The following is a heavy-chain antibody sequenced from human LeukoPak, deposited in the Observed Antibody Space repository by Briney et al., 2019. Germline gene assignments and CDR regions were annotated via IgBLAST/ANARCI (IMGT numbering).Heavy chain of an antibody. D-gene: IGHD5-18*01. J-gene: IGHJ4*02. CDR2: IKEDGSEK. V-gene: IGHV3-7*01. CDR1: GFTFSTYW. CDR3: AKENSYGYAAN. Sequence: GGSLRLSCAASGFTFSTYWMSWVRQAPGKGLEWVANIKEDGSEKNYVDSVKGRCTISRDNSNNTLCLQMSSLRAEDTAVYYCAKENSYGYAANWGQGTLVTVSS.